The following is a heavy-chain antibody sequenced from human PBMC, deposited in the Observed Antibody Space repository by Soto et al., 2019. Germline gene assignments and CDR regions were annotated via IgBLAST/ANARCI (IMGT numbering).Heavy chain of an antibody. Sequence: ASVKVSCKASGYTFTSYGISWVRQAPGQGLEWMGWISAYNGNTNYAQKLQGRVTMTTDTSTSTAYMELRSLRSDGTAVYYCARDVEIAAAAYFDYWGQGTLVTVSS. V-gene: IGHV1-18*01. CDR3: ARDVEIAAAAYFDY. D-gene: IGHD6-13*01. J-gene: IGHJ4*02. CDR2: ISAYNGNT. CDR1: GYTFTSYG.